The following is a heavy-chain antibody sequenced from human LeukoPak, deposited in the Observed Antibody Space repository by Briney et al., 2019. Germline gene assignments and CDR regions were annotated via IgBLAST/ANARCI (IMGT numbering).Heavy chain of an antibody. CDR2: IYYSGST. D-gene: IGHD4-17*01. CDR3: ARDRADYAAYPHWFDP. CDR1: GGSISSGDYY. J-gene: IGHJ5*02. V-gene: IGHV4-30-4*01. Sequence: PSVTLSLTCTVSGGSISSGDYYWSWIRQPPGKGLEWIGYIYYSGSTYYNPSLKSRVTISVDTSKNQFSLKLSSVTAADTAVYYCARDRADYAAYPHWFDPWGQGTLVTVSS.